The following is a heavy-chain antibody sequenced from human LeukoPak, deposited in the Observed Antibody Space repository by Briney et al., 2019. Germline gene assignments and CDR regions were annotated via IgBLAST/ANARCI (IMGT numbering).Heavy chain of an antibody. J-gene: IGHJ4*02. V-gene: IGHV3-48*03. CDR3: ARVAKSNGFVFDN. Sequence: GGSLRLSCAASGFTFSSYEMNWVRQAPGKGLDWVSHITSSGSAMYYADSVKGRFTISRDNAKNSLYMQMNSLRAEDTAVYYCARVAKSNGFVFDNWGQGTLVTVSS. CDR2: ITSSGSAM. D-gene: IGHD3-22*01. CDR1: GFTFSSYE.